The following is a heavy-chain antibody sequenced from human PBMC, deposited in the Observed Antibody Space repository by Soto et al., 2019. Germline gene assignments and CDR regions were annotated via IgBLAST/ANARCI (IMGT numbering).Heavy chain of an antibody. CDR1: GDSINSGDFY. D-gene: IGHD3-3*01. CDR2: IYYSGSI. V-gene: IGHV4-30-4*01. CDR3: ARRGFWSGFT. Sequence: TLSLTCTVSGDSINSGDFYWSWIRQPPGKGLQFIGYIYYSGSIHYDPSLNGRVTISVDTSKNQFSLKVTSVTAADTAVYYCARRGFWSGFTWGQGTLVTVSS. J-gene: IGHJ5*02.